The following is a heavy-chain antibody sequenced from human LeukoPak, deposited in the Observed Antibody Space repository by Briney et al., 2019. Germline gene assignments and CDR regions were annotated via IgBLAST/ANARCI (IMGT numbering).Heavy chain of an antibody. CDR3: AKPFGDYSWNDVFYDY. J-gene: IGHJ4*02. CDR2: IWYDGSNK. D-gene: IGHD1-1*01. V-gene: IGHV3-33*06. CDR1: GFTFSSFV. Sequence: PGGSLRLSCAASGFTFSSFVMHWVRQAPGKGLEWVAVIWYDGSNKYYADSVKGRFTISRDNSKNTLYLQMNSLRAEDTAVYYCAKPFGDYSWNDVFYDYWGQGTLVTVSS.